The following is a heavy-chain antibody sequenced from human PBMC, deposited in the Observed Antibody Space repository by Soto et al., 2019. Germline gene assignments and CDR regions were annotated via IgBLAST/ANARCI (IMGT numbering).Heavy chain of an antibody. J-gene: IGHJ4*02. D-gene: IGHD3-16*02. CDR1: GFTFSDYY. Sequence: GGSLRLSCAASGFTFSDYYMSWIRQAPGKGLEWVSYISSSGSTIYYADSVKGRFTISRDNAKNSLYLQMNSLRAEDTAVYYCARDWVPYDYIWGSYRAPDYWGQGTLVTVSS. V-gene: IGHV3-11*01. CDR2: ISSSGSTI. CDR3: ARDWVPYDYIWGSYRAPDY.